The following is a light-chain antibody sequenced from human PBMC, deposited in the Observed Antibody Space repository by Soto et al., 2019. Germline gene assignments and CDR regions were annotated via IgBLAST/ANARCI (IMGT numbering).Light chain of an antibody. J-gene: IGKJ3*01. CDR1: QSVSSY. Sequence: EIVLTQSPATLSLSPGERATLSCRASQSVSSYLAWYQQKPGQAPRLLIYDASNRATGIPARFSGSGSGTDFKLTISSLEPEDFAVYYCQQRSNWPPVFTFGPGTKVDIK. CDR2: DAS. V-gene: IGKV3-11*01. CDR3: QQRSNWPPVFT.